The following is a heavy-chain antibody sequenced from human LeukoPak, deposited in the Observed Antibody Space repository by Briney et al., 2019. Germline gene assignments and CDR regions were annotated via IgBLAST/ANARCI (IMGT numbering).Heavy chain of an antibody. D-gene: IGHD3-10*01. CDR1: GFTFSSYS. J-gene: IGHJ4*02. CDR3: ARESTRLIGMVRVPWDY. CDR2: ISSSGDYL. V-gene: IGHV3-21*01. Sequence: PGGSLRLSCAASGFTFSSYSMDWVRQAPGKGLEWVSSISSSGDYLYHADSVKGRFTISRDNSKNSLYLQMNSLRVEDTAVYYCARESTRLIGMVRVPWDYGDQGTLVTVSS.